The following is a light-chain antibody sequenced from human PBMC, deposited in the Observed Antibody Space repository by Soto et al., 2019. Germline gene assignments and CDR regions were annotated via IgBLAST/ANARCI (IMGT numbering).Light chain of an antibody. V-gene: IGLV2-14*01. J-gene: IGLJ1*01. CDR1: SSDIGGYNY. Sequence: QSALTQPASVSGSPGQSMTISCTGTSSDIGGYNYVSWYQQHPGKAPKLMIYEVGNRPSGVSNRFSGSKSGNTASLTVSGLQAEDEADSYCSSYTRSSTRYVFGTGTKLTVL. CDR3: SSYTRSSTRYV. CDR2: EVG.